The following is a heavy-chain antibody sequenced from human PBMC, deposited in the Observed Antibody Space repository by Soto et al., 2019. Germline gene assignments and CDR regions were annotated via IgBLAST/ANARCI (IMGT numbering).Heavy chain of an antibody. CDR2: IYYSGST. CDR3: ARHFTSHYDILPGYLIDY. CDR1: GGSISSSSYY. D-gene: IGHD3-9*01. J-gene: IGHJ4*02. V-gene: IGHV4-39*01. Sequence: QLQLQESGPGLVKPSETLSLTCTVSGGSISSSSYYWGWIRQPPGKGLEWIGSIYYSGSTYYNPSLKSRVLLPVDTSNNYFSLKVRSVTAADTALYYCARHFTSHYDILPGYLIDYWGQGTLVTVSS.